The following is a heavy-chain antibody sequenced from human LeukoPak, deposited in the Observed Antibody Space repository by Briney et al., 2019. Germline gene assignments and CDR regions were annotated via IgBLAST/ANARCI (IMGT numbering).Heavy chain of an antibody. D-gene: IGHD2-15*01. CDR1: GFTFSGFP. J-gene: IGHJ4*02. V-gene: IGHV3-33*08. Sequence: PGGSLRLSCAASGFTFSGFPMHWVRQAPGKGLEWVAVIWYDGSNKYYADSVKGRFTISRDNSKNTLYLQMNSLRAEDTAVYYCARDGVVAAIVDYWGQGTLVTVSS. CDR3: ARDGVVAAIVDY. CDR2: IWYDGSNK.